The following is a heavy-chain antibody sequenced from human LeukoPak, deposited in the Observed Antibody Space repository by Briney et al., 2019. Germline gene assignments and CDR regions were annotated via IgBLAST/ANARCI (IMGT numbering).Heavy chain of an antibody. CDR2: INHSGST. CDR1: GGSFSGYY. CDR3: ARGGETNLDY. Sequence: PSETLSLTCAVYGGSFSGYYWSWIRQPPGKGLEWIGEINHSGSTNYNPSLKSRVTISVDKSKNQFSLKLSSVTAADTAVYYCARGGETNLDYWGQGTLVTVSS. J-gene: IGHJ4*02. D-gene: IGHD3-10*01. V-gene: IGHV4-34*01.